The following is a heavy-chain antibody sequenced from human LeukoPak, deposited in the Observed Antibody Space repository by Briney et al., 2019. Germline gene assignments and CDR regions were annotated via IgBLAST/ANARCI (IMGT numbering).Heavy chain of an antibody. CDR2: IFASGST. CDR1: GGSISSYQ. Sequence: SETLSLTCTVSGGSISSYQWSWIRQPAGKGLEWIGRIFASGSTNYNPSLKSRVTVSLDTSKNHFSLRLTSVTAADTALYYCARDGYGSGSYGWFDPWGQGTLVTVSS. CDR3: ARDGYGSGSYGWFDP. V-gene: IGHV4-4*07. D-gene: IGHD3-10*01. J-gene: IGHJ5*02.